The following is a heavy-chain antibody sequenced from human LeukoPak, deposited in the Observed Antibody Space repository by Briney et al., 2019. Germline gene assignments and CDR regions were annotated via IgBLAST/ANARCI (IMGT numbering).Heavy chain of an antibody. V-gene: IGHV4-39*07. CDR2: IYYSGST. Sequence: SETLSLTCTVSGGSISSSSYYWGWIRQPPGKGLEWIGSIYYSGSTYYNPSLKSRVTISVDTSKNQFSLKLSSVTAADTAVYYCARAYSGSYDANAFDIWGQGTMVTVSS. CDR1: GGSISSSSYY. CDR3: ARAYSGSYDANAFDI. D-gene: IGHD1-26*01. J-gene: IGHJ3*02.